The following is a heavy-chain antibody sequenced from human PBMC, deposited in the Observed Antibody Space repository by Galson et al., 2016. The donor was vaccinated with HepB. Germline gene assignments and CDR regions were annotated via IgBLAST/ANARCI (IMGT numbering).Heavy chain of an antibody. V-gene: IGHV6-1*01. D-gene: IGHD3-10*01. CDR3: ARDSFDSHGSGSPLFDY. Sequence: CAISGDSVSSNSAAWNWIRQSPSRGLEWLGRTYYKSKWHDDYAVSVESRIIINPDTSKNHFSLHLNSVTPEDTAVYYCARDSFDSHGSGSPLFDYWGQGTLVTVSS. CDR1: GDSVSSNSAA. J-gene: IGHJ4*02. CDR2: TYYKSKWHD.